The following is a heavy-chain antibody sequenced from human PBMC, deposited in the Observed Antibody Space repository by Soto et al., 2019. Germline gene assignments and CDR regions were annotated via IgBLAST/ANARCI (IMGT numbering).Heavy chain of an antibody. D-gene: IGHD3-16*01. V-gene: IGHV1-46*03. CDR3: ARDKFAFGGGTSFAY. J-gene: IGHJ4*02. CDR1: GYTFTSYY. CDR2: INPSGGST. Sequence: ASVKVSCKASGYTFTSYYMHWVRQAPGQGLEWMGIINPSGGSTSYAQKFQGRVTMTRDTSTSTVYMELSSLRSEDTAVYYCARDKFAFGGGTSFAYGGKGTLVTVSS.